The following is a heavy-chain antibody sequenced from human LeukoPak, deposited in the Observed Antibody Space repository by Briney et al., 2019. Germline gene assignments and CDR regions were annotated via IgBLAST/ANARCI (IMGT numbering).Heavy chain of an antibody. CDR3: ARSTSQGFDY. V-gene: IGHV3-74*01. CDR1: GFTFNIYW. J-gene: IGHJ4*02. Sequence: GGSLRLSCAASGFTFNIYWMHWVRQAPGKGLVWVSLFKTDGSTTRYADSVRGRFTIHRDNAKNTLYLQMNSLRAKDTAVYYCARSTSQGFDYWGQGTPVIVSS. CDR2: FKTDGSTT.